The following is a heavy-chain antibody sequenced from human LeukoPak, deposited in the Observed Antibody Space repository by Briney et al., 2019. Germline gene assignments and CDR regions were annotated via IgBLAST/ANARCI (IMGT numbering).Heavy chain of an antibody. V-gene: IGHV3-21*01. CDR1: GFTFSSYS. D-gene: IGHD6-19*01. J-gene: IGHJ4*02. Sequence: KPGGSLRPSCAASGFTFSSYSMNWVRQAPGKGLEWVSSISSSSSYIYYADSVKGRFTISRDNAKNSLYLQMNSLRAEDTAVYYCARDYSIAVAGFHFDYWGQGTLVTVSS. CDR3: ARDYSIAVAGFHFDY. CDR2: ISSSSSYI.